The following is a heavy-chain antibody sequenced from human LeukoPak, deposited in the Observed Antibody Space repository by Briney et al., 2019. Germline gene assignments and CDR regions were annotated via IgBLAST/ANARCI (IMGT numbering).Heavy chain of an antibody. J-gene: IGHJ4*02. CDR2: ISSSSSTI. V-gene: IGHV3-48*01. D-gene: IGHD2-21*02. CDR3: AREPVVVTATGFDY. CDR1: GFTFSSYA. Sequence: PGGSLRLSCAASGFTFSSYAMSWVRQAPGKGLEWVSYISSSSSTIHYADSVKGRFTISRDNAKNSLYLQMNSLRAEDTAVYYCAREPVVVTATGFDYWGQGTLVTVSS.